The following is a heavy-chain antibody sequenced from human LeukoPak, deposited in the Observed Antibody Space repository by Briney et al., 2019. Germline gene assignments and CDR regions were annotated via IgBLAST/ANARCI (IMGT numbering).Heavy chain of an antibody. V-gene: IGHV3-21*01. D-gene: IGHD2-2*01. CDR2: ISSSSDYT. CDR3: ASDLPAATS. J-gene: IGHJ4*02. CDR1: GFTFSGYS. Sequence: PGGSLRLSCAASGFTFSGYSMNWVRQAPGKGLEWVSSISSSSDYTFYADLVKGRFTISRDNAKNSLYLQMNSLRAEDTAVYYCASDLPAATSWGQGTLVTVSS.